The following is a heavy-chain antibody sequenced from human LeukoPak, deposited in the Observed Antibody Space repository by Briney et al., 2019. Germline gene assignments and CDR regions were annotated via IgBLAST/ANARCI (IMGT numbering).Heavy chain of an antibody. CDR1: GGSISSYY. CDR3: ARLLYGGYPRGPYYFDY. CDR2: TYYSGST. V-gene: IGHV4-59*01. Sequence: SETLSLTCTVSGGSISSYYWSWIRQPPGKGLEWIGYTYYSGSTNYNPSLKSRVTISVDTSKNQFSLKLSSMTAADTAVYYCARLLYGGYPRGPYYFDYWGQGTLVTVSS. D-gene: IGHD5-12*01. J-gene: IGHJ4*02.